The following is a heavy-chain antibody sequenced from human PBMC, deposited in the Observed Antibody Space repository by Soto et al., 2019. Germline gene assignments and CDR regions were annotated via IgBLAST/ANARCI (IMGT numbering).Heavy chain of an antibody. V-gene: IGHV4-30-2*01. D-gene: IGHD3-10*01. Sequence: TLSLTFAVSGGSISSGGYSWSWIRQPPGKGLEWIGYIYHSGSTYYNPSLKSRVTISVDRSKNQFSLKLSSVTAADTAVYYCARTKSKGGSFDYWGQGTLVTV. CDR3: ARTKSKGGSFDY. CDR1: GGSISSGGYS. CDR2: IYHSGST. J-gene: IGHJ4*02.